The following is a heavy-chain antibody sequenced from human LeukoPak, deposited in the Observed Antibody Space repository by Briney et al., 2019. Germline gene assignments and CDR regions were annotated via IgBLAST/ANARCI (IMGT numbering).Heavy chain of an antibody. J-gene: IGHJ4*02. V-gene: IGHV1-2*02. CDR3: ARESQGGTIDY. CDR1: GYTFTSYA. CDR2: INPNSGGT. D-gene: IGHD2-15*01. Sequence: ASVKVSCKASGYTFTSYAMNWVRQAPGQGLEWMGWINPNSGGTNYAQKFQGRVTMTRDTSISTAYMELSRLRSDDTAVYYCARESQGGTIDYWGQGTLVTVSS.